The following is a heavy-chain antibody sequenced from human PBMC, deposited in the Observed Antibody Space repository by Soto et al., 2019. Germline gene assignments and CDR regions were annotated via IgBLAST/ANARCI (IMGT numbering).Heavy chain of an antibody. CDR3: ARHDGRYNSRLDP. J-gene: IGHJ5*02. V-gene: IGHV4-39*01. CDR2: TYYGGRT. D-gene: IGHD1-20*01. Sequence: QLQLQESGPGLVMSWETLSLNCTVTGVTISSTSYSWGWIRQPPGKGLEWIGSTYYGGRTNYNPSLRSRLTISIDTSKNHFSLTLRSVTAADTGVYYCARHDGRYNSRLDPWGQGTLVTVSS. CDR1: GVTISSTSYS.